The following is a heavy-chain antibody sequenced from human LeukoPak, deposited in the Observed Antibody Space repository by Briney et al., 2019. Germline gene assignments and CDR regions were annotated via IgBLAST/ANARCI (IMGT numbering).Heavy chain of an antibody. CDR1: GGSFSGYY. Sequence: PSETLSLTCAVYGGSFSGYYWSWIRQPPGKGLEWIGEINHSGSTNYNPSLKSRVTISVDTSKNQFSLKLSSVTAADTAVYYCARGLDPYQLLFSEVLDDFDIWGQGTMVTVSS. D-gene: IGHD2-2*01. CDR3: ARGLDPYQLLFSEVLDDFDI. J-gene: IGHJ3*02. V-gene: IGHV4-34*01. CDR2: INHSGST.